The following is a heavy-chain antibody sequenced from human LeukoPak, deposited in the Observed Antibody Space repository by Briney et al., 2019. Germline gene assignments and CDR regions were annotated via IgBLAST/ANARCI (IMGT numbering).Heavy chain of an antibody. CDR3: ARDDLGATSAFDI. CDR1: GFTFSDYY. Sequence: PGGSLRLSCAASGFTFSDYYMSWIRQAPGKGLEWVSYISSSSSYTNYADSVRGRFTISRDNAKNSLYLQMNSLRAEDTAVYYCARDDLGATSAFDIWGQGTMVTVSS. V-gene: IGHV3-11*05. J-gene: IGHJ3*02. CDR2: ISSSSSYT. D-gene: IGHD1-26*01.